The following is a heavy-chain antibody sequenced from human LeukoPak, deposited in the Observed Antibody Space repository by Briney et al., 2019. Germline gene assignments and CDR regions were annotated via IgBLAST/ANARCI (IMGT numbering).Heavy chain of an antibody. CDR3: ARASSLYGYCSAGACDAGYYDS. J-gene: IGHJ4*02. V-gene: IGHV4-34*01. CDR1: GVSFSSYF. CDR2: INHRGSS. Sequence: PSETLSLTCAVYGVSFSSYFWNWIRQAPGKPLEYIGEINHRGSSHYNPSLKTRVTLSVDTSKNQFSLKLTSVTAADTAVYFCARASSLYGYCSAGACDAGYYDSWGQGTPVTVSS. D-gene: IGHD2-15*01.